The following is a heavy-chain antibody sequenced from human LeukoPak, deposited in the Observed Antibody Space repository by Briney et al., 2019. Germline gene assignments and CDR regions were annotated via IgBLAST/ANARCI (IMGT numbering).Heavy chain of an antibody. V-gene: IGHV1-46*01. J-gene: IGHJ4*02. CDR3: ARDQSPLNGGYSEGEVFDC. CDR2: INPSGGST. D-gene: IGHD5-12*01. CDR1: GYTFTSYY. Sequence: ASVKVSCKASGYTFTSYYMHWVRQAPGQGLEWMGIINPSGGSTSYAQKFQGRVTMTRDTSTSTAYMELRSLRPDDTAVYYCARDQSPLNGGYSEGEVFDCWGQGTLVTVSS.